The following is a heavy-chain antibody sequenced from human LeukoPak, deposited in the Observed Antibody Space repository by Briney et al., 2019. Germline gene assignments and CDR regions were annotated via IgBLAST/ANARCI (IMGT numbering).Heavy chain of an antibody. Sequence: VASVKVSCKASGGTFSSYAISWVRQAPGQGLEWMGGIIPIFGTANYAQKFQGRVTITADESTSTAYMELSSLRSEDTAVYYCARVEDRFVSDEDYYYGMDVWGKGTTVTVSS. CDR3: ARVEDRFVSDEDYYYGMDV. CDR1: GGTFSSYA. J-gene: IGHJ6*04. D-gene: IGHD2-15*01. CDR2: IIPIFGTA. V-gene: IGHV1-69*01.